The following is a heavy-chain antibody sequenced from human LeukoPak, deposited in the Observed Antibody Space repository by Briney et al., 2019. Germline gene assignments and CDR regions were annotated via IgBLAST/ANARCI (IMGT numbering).Heavy chain of an antibody. CDR2: ISRSGSTI. D-gene: IGHD3/OR15-3a*01. Sequence: GGSLRLSCAASGFTFSSYEMNWVRQAPGKGLEWVSYISRSGSTIFYADSVKGRFTISRDNAKNSVSLQMNSLRAEDTAVYFCARPTWTNYMDVWGKGTAVTISS. CDR1: GFTFSSYE. V-gene: IGHV3-48*03. CDR3: ARPTWTNYMDV. J-gene: IGHJ6*03.